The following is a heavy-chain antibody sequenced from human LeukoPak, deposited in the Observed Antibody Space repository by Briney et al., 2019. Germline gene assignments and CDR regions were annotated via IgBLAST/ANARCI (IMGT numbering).Heavy chain of an antibody. J-gene: IGHJ4*02. CDR1: GFTFSSYA. V-gene: IGHV3-23*01. Sequence: GGSLRLSCAASGFTFSSYAMSWVRQAPGKGLEWVSAISGSGGSTYYADSVKGRFTISRDNSKNTLYLQMNSLRAEDTAVYYCAKVQIVVVVAATPEDFDYWGQGTLVTVSS. CDR2: ISGSGGST. D-gene: IGHD2-15*01. CDR3: AKVQIVVVVAATPEDFDY.